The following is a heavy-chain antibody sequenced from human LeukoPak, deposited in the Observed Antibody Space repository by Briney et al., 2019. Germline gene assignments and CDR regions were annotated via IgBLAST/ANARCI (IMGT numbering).Heavy chain of an antibody. CDR1: GFTFSSYW. CDR2: IKQDGSEK. CDR3: ARDHSIAVAGDYFDY. Sequence: GGSLRLSCAASGFTFSSYWMSWVRQAPGKGLEWVANIKQDGSEKYYVDSVKGRFTISRDNAKNSLYPQMNSLRAEDTAVYYCARDHSIAVAGDYFDYWGQGTLVTVSS. V-gene: IGHV3-7*01. D-gene: IGHD6-19*01. J-gene: IGHJ4*02.